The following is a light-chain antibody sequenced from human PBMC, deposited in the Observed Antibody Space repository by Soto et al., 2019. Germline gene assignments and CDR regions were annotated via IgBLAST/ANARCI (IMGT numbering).Light chain of an antibody. CDR3: QQYNSYPWT. Sequence: DIPMTQSPSTLSASVGERITITCRTSKTISSRLAWYQQKPGKAPKLLISGASSLESGVPSRFSGSGFGTEFTLTISSLQPDDFATYYCQQYNSYPWTFGQGTKVEIK. CDR2: GAS. CDR1: KTISSR. J-gene: IGKJ1*01. V-gene: IGKV1-5*03.